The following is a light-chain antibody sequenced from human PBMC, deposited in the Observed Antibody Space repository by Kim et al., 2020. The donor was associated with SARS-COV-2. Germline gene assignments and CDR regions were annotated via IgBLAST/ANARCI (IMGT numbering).Light chain of an antibody. Sequence: AVGQTVRITGQGDRLRSYYASWYQQKPGQAPVLVIYGKNNRPAGIPDRFSGSYSGNTASLTITGAQAVDEADYYCNSRDSSGNHWVFGGGTKLTVL. CDR1: RLRSYY. J-gene: IGLJ3*02. CDR3: NSRDSSGNHWV. CDR2: GKN. V-gene: IGLV3-19*01.